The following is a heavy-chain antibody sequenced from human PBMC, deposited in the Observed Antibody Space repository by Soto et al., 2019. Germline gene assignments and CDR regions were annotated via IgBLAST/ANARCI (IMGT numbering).Heavy chain of an antibody. J-gene: IGHJ3*02. CDR2: ITTSSDV. D-gene: IGHD3-22*01. CDR3: ATDYYFDTSARIGAFDI. V-gene: IGHV3-21*01. CDR1: GFTFSRYS. Sequence: DVQLVESGGGLVKPGGTLRLSCAASGFTFSRYSMTWVRQTPGKGLEWVSSITTSSDVYYADSLKGRFTISRDNAKNSLYLQMNSLRAEDTAVYYCATDYYFDTSARIGAFDIWCQGTRVTVSS.